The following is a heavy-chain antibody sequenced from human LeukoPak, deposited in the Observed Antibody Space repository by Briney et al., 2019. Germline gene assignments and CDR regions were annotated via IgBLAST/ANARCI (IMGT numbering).Heavy chain of an antibody. CDR2: ISYDGSNK. D-gene: IGHD2-2*01. V-gene: IGHV3-30-3*01. J-gene: IGHJ6*02. CDR1: GFTFSSYA. Sequence: GGSLRLSCAASGFTFSSYAMHWVRQAPGKGLEWVAVISYDGSNKYYADSVKGRFTISRDNSKNTLYLQMNSLRAEDTAVYCCARGSLVVPAALYYYYGMDVWGQGTTVTVSS. CDR3: ARGSLVVPAALYYYYGMDV.